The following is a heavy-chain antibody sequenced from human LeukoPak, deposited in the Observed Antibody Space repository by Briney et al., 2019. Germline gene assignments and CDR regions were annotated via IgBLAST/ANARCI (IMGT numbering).Heavy chain of an antibody. CDR2: IKQDGSEK. CDR3: AREPGATTIAYFDY. J-gene: IGHJ4*02. Sequence: GGSLRLSCAASGFTFSSDWMSWVRQAPGKGLEWVANIKQDGSEKYYVDSVKGRFTISRDNAKNSLYLQMNSLRAEDTAVYYCAREPGATTIAYFDYWGQGTLVTVSS. D-gene: IGHD1-26*01. V-gene: IGHV3-7*01. CDR1: GFTFSSDW.